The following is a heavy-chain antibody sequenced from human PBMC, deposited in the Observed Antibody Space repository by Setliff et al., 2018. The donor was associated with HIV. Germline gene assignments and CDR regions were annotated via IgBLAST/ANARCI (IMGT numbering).Heavy chain of an antibody. V-gene: IGHV3-13*01. CDR3: ARSVIGYYYYGMDV. CDR2: IGTGGDT. D-gene: IGHD3-10*01. Sequence: PGGSLRLSCEASGFIFSNHDFHWVRQAAAKGLEWVAAIGTGGDTYYADSVKGRFTISRDNSKNTLYLQMNSLRAEDTAVYYCARSVIGYYYYGMDVWGQGTLVTVSS. CDR1: GFIFSNHD. J-gene: IGHJ6*02.